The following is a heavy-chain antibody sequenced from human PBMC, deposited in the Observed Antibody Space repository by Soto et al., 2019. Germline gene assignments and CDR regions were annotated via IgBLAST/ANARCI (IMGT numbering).Heavy chain of an antibody. CDR1: GDTFSGYP. V-gene: IGHV1-69*18. CDR2: IIPVFGTT. CDR3: ARDGGFGELKY. Sequence: QVQLVQSGAELKKPGSSVKVSCKASGDTFSGYPINWVRQAPGEGLEWMGRIIPVFGTTNDAQRFDGRVTFTADASTNTAYMELRGLLSEDTAVYYWARDGGFGELKYWGPGNVVTVSS. D-gene: IGHD3-10*01. J-gene: IGHJ4*02.